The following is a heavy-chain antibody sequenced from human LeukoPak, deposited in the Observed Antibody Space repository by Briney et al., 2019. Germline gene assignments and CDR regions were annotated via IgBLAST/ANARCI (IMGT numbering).Heavy chain of an antibody. J-gene: IGHJ4*02. CDR3: AKPGTPWYYFDY. CDR2: IRYDGSNK. D-gene: IGHD1-1*01. Sequence: GGSLRLSCAASGFTFSSYGMHWVRQAPGKGLEWVAFIRYDGSNKYYAGSVKGRFTNSRDNSKNTLYLQMNSLRAEDTAVYYCAKPGTPWYYFDYWGQGTLVTVSS. V-gene: IGHV3-30*02. CDR1: GFTFSSYG.